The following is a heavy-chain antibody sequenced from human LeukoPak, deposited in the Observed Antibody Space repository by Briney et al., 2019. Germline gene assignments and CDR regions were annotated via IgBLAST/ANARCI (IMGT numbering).Heavy chain of an antibody. D-gene: IGHD5-12*01. Sequence: GSLRLSCAASGFTFSSYTMNWVRQAPGKGLEWVSSISSSSYIYYADSVKGRFTISRDNAKNSLYLQMNSLRAEDTAVYYCARDRGYSGYGYYYGMDVWGQGTTVTVSS. J-gene: IGHJ6*02. CDR2: ISSSSYI. CDR3: ARDRGYSGYGYYYGMDV. V-gene: IGHV3-21*01. CDR1: GFTFSSYT.